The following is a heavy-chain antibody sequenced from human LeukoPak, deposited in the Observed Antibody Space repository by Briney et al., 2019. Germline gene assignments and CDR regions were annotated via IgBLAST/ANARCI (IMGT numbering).Heavy chain of an antibody. CDR3: ASSSSHRIAAGGDY. CDR2: INSDGSSR. Sequence: GGSLRLSCAASGFTFSNYWMHWVRQAPGKGLVWVSRINSDGSSRNYADSVKGRFTISRDNAKNTLYLQMNSLRAEDTAVYYCASSSSHRIAAGGDYWGQGTLVTVSS. V-gene: IGHV3-74*01. J-gene: IGHJ4*02. D-gene: IGHD6-13*01. CDR1: GFTFSNYW.